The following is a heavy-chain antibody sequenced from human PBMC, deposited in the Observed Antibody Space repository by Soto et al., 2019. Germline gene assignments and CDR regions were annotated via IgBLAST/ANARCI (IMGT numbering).Heavy chain of an antibody. J-gene: IGHJ3*02. V-gene: IGHV6-1*01. CDR1: GDSVSSNSAA. CDR3: ARDGVDNWNYGCAFDI. D-gene: IGHD1-7*01. CDR2: TYYRSKWYN. Sequence: QSQTLSLTCAISGDSVSSNSAAWNWIRQSPSRGLEWLGRTYYRSKWYNDYAVSVKSRITINPDTSKNQFSLQLNSVTPEDTAVYYCARDGVDNWNYGCAFDIWGQGTMVTVSS.